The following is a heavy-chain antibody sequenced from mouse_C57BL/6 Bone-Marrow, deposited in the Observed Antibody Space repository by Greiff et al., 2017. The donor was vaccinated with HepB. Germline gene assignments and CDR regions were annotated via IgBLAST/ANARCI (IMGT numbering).Heavy chain of an antibody. Sequence: EVQLQESGGGLVQPKGSLKLSCAASGFSFNTYAMNWVRQAPGKGLEWVARIRSKSNNYATYYADSVKDRFTISRDDSESMLYLQMNNLKTEDTAMYYCGRHNYHWYFDVWGTGTTVTVSS. CDR1: GFSFNTYA. V-gene: IGHV10-1*01. CDR2: IRSKSNNYAT. CDR3: GRHNYHWYFDV. J-gene: IGHJ1*03. D-gene: IGHD2-1*01.